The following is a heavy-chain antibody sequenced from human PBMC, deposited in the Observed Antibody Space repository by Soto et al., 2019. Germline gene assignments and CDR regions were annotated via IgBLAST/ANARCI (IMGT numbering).Heavy chain of an antibody. D-gene: IGHD5-12*01. V-gene: IGHV3-73*01. CDR1: GFTFSGSA. CDR2: IRSKANSYAT. Sequence: GGSLRLSCAASGFTFSGSAMHWVRQASGKGLEWVGRIRSKANSYATAYAASVKGRFTISRDDSKNTAYLQMNSLKTEDTAVYYCTTAVDSGYDWEITFDYWGQGTLVTVSS. J-gene: IGHJ4*02. CDR3: TTAVDSGYDWEITFDY.